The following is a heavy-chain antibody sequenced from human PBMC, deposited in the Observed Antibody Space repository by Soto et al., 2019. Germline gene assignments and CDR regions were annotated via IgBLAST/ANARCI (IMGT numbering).Heavy chain of an antibody. D-gene: IGHD2-8*01. V-gene: IGHV3-30-3*01. CDR2: ISCDGSNK. CDR3: ARVDRTITNFYYYGMDV. Sequence: PGGSLRLSCAASGFSFTYYALHWVRQAPGKGLDWGAVISCDGSNKYYADSVKGRFTISRDDSRSTLYMQMNSLRTEDSAVYYCARVDRTITNFYYYGMDVWRQGNTVTVSS. CDR1: GFSFTYYA. J-gene: IGHJ6*02.